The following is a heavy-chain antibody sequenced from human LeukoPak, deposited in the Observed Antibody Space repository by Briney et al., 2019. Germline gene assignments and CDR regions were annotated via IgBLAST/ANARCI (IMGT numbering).Heavy chain of an antibody. J-gene: IGHJ4*02. Sequence: GGSLRLSCAASGFTFSSYWMSWVRQAPGKGLEWVVNIKQDGSEKYYVDSVKGRFTISRDNAKNSLYLQMNSLRAEDTAVYYCARVFGYSYGYDYFDYWGQGTLVTVSS. V-gene: IGHV3-7*01. D-gene: IGHD5-18*01. CDR2: IKQDGSEK. CDR3: ARVFGYSYGYDYFDY. CDR1: GFTFSSYW.